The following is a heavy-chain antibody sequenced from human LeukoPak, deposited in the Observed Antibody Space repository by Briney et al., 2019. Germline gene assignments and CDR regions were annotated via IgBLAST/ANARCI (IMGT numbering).Heavy chain of an antibody. CDR3: ARDEISTGSNWFDP. CDR1: GGSISSSSYY. J-gene: IGHJ5*02. V-gene: IGHV4-39*07. D-gene: IGHD2-15*01. CDR2: IYYSGST. Sequence: SETLSLTCTVSGGSISSSSYYWGWIRQPPGKGLEWIGSIYYSGSTYYNPSLKSRVTISVDTSKNQFSLKLSSVTAADTAVYYCARDEISTGSNWFDPWGQGTLVTVSS.